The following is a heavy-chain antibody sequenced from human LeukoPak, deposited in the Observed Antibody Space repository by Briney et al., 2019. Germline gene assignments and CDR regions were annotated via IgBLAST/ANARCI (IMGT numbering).Heavy chain of an antibody. CDR3: AAAYYDSSGYVFGWFDP. CDR2: INPSGGST. J-gene: IGHJ5*02. D-gene: IGHD3-22*01. Sequence: ASVKVSCKASGGTFSSYAISWVRQAPGQGLEWMGIINPSGGSTSYAQKFQGRVTMTRDTSTSTVYMELSSLRSEDTAVYYCAAAYYDSSGYVFGWFDPWGQGTLVTVSS. V-gene: IGHV1-46*01. CDR1: GGTFSSYA.